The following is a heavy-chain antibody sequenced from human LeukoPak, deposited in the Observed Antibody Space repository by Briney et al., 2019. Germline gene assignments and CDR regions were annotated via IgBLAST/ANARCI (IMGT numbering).Heavy chain of an antibody. CDR3: AAGTPYGMDV. CDR2: IRSKAYGGTT. V-gene: IGHV3-49*04. Sequence: PGGSLGLSCTASGFTFGDYAMSWVRQAPGKGLEWVGFIRSKAYGGTTEYAASVKGRLTISRDDSKSIAYLQMNSLKTEDTAVYWAAAGTPYGMDVWGQGTTVTVSS. D-gene: IGHD6-13*01. J-gene: IGHJ6*02. CDR1: GFTFGDYA.